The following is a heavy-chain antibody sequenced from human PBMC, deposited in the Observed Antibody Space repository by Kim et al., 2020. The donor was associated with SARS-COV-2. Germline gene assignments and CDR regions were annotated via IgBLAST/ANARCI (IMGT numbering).Heavy chain of an antibody. Sequence: PTLKSRVTISEATSKNQFSLKLSSVTAADTAVYYCARDPTSGGPEDGMDVWGQGTTVTVSS. D-gene: IGHD3-10*01. CDR3: ARDPTSGGPEDGMDV. V-gene: IGHV4-31*02. J-gene: IGHJ6*02.